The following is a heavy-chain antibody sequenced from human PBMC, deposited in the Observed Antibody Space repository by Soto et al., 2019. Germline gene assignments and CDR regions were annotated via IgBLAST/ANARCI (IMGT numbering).Heavy chain of an antibody. CDR3: ARGYSGYDAESNFDY. J-gene: IGHJ4*02. D-gene: IGHD5-12*01. CDR2: IRYDGSNK. CDR1: GFTFSSYG. V-gene: IGHV3-33*01. Sequence: QVQLVESGGGVVQPGRSLRLSCAASGFTFSSYGMHWVRQAPGKGLEWVAVIRYDGSNKYYADSVKGRFTISRDNSKNTLYLQMNSLRAEDTAVYYCARGYSGYDAESNFDYWGQGTLVTVSS.